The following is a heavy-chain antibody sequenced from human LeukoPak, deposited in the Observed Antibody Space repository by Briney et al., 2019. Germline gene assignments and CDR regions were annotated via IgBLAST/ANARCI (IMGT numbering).Heavy chain of an antibody. D-gene: IGHD6-19*01. V-gene: IGHV3-11*04. CDR3: ARDQTGITVAATGWFDP. J-gene: IGHJ5*02. CDR2: ISNSGTTR. CDR1: GFTFSDYY. Sequence: PGGSLRPSCAASGFTFSDYYMSWIRQAPGRGLEWVSYISNSGTTRYYADSVKGRFTISRDNAKNSLYLQMNSLRAEDTAVYYCARDQTGITVAATGWFDPWGQGTLVTVSS.